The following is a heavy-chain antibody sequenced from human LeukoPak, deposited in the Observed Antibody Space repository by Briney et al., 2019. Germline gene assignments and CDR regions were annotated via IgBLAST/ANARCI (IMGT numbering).Heavy chain of an antibody. V-gene: IGHV1-46*01. J-gene: IGHJ4*02. CDR3: ARDNHNDRSLGY. CDR1: GYTFTSSY. CDR2: INPSSVST. D-gene: IGHD1-14*01. Sequence: ASVKVSCKASGYTFTSSYMHWVRQAPGQGLEWMGIINPSSVSTSYAQKFQGRVTMARDTSTSTVYMELSSLRSEDMAVYYCARDNHNDRSLGYWGQGTLVTVSS.